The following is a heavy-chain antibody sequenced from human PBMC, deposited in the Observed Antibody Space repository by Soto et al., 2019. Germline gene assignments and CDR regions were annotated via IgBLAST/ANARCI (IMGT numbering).Heavy chain of an antibody. J-gene: IGHJ4*02. V-gene: IGHV3-33*08. CDR3: ARALGGYGDYFDY. D-gene: IGHD4-17*01. CDR2: IWYDGSNK. CDR1: GFTFSSYG. Sequence: GGSLRLSCAASGFTFSSYGMHWVRQAPGKGLEWVAVIWYDGSNKYYADSVKGRFTISRDNSKNTLYLQMNSLRAEDTAVYCCARALGGYGDYFDYWGQGTLVTVSS.